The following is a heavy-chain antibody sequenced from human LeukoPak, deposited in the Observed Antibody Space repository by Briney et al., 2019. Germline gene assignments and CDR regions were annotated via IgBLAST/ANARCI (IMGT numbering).Heavy chain of an antibody. CDR1: GGSISSYY. D-gene: IGHD6-19*01. Sequence: SETLSLTCTVSGGSISSYYWSWIRQPPGKGREWIGYIYYSGSTNYNPSLKSRVTISVDTSKNQFSLKLSSVTAADTAVYYCARTIAVALDYWGQGTLVTVSS. CDR3: ARTIAVALDY. CDR2: IYYSGST. V-gene: IGHV4-59*08. J-gene: IGHJ4*02.